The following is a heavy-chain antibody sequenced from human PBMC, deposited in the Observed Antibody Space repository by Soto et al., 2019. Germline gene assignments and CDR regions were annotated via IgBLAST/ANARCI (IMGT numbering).Heavy chain of an antibody. D-gene: IGHD5-12*01. CDR3: ARGGYSRYVGY. V-gene: IGHV4-34*01. Sequence: PSETLSLTCAVYGGSFSGYYWSWIRQPPGKGLEWIGEINHSGSTNYNPSLKSRVTISVDTSKNQFSLKLSSVTAADTAVYYCARGGYSRYVGYSGEGTMVAVYS. J-gene: IGHJ4*02. CDR1: GGSFSGYY. CDR2: INHSGST.